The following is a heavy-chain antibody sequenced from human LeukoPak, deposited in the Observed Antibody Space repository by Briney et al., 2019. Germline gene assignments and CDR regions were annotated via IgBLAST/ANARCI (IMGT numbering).Heavy chain of an antibody. CDR2: INHSGST. J-gene: IGHJ4*02. CDR3: ARDFLGDY. Sequence: PSETLSLTCAVYGGSFSGYYWSWIRQPPGKGLEWIGEINHSGSTNYNPSLKSRVTISVDTSKNQFSLKLSSVTAADTAVYYCARDFLGDYWGQGTLVTVSS. V-gene: IGHV4-34*01. D-gene: IGHD2/OR15-2a*01. CDR1: GGSFSGYY.